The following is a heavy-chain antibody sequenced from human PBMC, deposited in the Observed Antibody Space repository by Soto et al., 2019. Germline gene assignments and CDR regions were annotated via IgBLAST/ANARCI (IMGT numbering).Heavy chain of an antibody. D-gene: IGHD6-13*01. Sequence: LRLSCAASGFTFSSYSMNWVRQAPGKGLEWVSSISSSSSYIYYADSVKGRFTISRDNAKNSLYLQMNSLRAEDTAVYYCARGVDSSSWGGYYYYYCMDVWGQGTTVTVSS. V-gene: IGHV3-21*01. CDR2: ISSSSSYI. J-gene: IGHJ6*02. CDR3: ARGVDSSSWGGYYYYYCMDV. CDR1: GFTFSSYS.